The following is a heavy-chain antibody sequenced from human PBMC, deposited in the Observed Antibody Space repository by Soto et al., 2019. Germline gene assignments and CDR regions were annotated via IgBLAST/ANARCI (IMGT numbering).Heavy chain of an antibody. CDR2: IGGSGDST. CDR3: AKDAGIGVAANCDY. CDR1: GFTFRSHG. V-gene: IGHV3-23*01. J-gene: IGHJ4*02. D-gene: IGHD6-19*01. Sequence: PGGSLRLSCAASGFTFRSHGMHWVRQAPGKGLEWVSAIGGSGDSTYYADSVRGRFTISRDNSKNTLDLQMKSLRAEDTAVYYCAKDAGIGVAANCDYWGQGTLVTVS.